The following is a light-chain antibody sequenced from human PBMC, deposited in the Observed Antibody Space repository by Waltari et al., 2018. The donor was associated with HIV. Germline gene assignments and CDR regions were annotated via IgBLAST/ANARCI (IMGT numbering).Light chain of an antibody. Sequence: EIVMTQSPLSLPVTPGEPASISCRSSQSLLNSNGYTYLDWYRQRPGQSPQLLIYLGSNRASGVPDRFSGSGSGTDFKLKISRVEAEDVGIYYCMQALQTLLTFGGGTKVEIK. J-gene: IGKJ4*01. CDR2: LGS. V-gene: IGKV2-28*01. CDR1: QSLLNSNGYTY. CDR3: MQALQTLLT.